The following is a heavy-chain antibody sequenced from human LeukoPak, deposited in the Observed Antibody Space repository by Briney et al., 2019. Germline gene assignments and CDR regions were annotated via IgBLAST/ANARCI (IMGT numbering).Heavy chain of an antibody. CDR2: IWYDGGNK. CDR1: GFTFSSYG. V-gene: IGHV3-33*01. J-gene: IGHJ4*02. Sequence: QTGGSLRLSCAASGFTFSSYGMHWVRQAPGKGLEWGAVIWYDGGNKYYADSVKGRFTISRDNSKNTLYLQMNSLRAEDTAVYYCARNEGYSFSYGYFDYWGQGTLVTVSS. D-gene: IGHD5-18*01. CDR3: ARNEGYSFSYGYFDY.